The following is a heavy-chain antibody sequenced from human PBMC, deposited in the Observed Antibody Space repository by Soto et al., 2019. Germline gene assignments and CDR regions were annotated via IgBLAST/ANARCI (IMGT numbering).Heavy chain of an antibody. Sequence: EVQLLESGGDLIQPGGSLRLSCAASGFTFNIYAMTWVRQAPGKGLEWVSAISRYGDFTYYADSVEGRFTISRDNSKKTRYLQMNSLRAEDTAVYYCAKDRYLDHDSRGYLFDNWGQGTLVTVSS. D-gene: IGHD3-22*01. CDR2: ISRYGDFT. V-gene: IGHV3-23*01. CDR1: GFTFNIYA. J-gene: IGHJ4*02. CDR3: AKDRYLDHDSRGYLFDN.